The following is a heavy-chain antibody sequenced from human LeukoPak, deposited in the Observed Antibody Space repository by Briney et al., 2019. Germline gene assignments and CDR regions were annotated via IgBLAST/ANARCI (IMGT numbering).Heavy chain of an antibody. J-gene: IGHJ4*02. CDR2: IYSSGTT. CDR1: GFTVSSSY. V-gene: IGHV3-66*01. D-gene: IGHD2-21*01. CDR3: ARAPVTSCRGAYCYPFDY. Sequence: GGSLRLSCAASGFTVSSSYMSWVRQAPGKGLEWVSVIYSSGTTYYADSVKGRFTLSRDNSKNTLYLQMNSLRVEDAAVYYCARAPVTSCRGAYCYPFDYWGQGTLVTVSS.